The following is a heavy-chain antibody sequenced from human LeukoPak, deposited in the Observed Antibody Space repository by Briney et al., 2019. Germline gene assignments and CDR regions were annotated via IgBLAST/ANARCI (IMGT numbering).Heavy chain of an antibody. CDR3: AKTTTRYSSGRYPAWPIDY. Sequence: GGSLRLSCAASGVTFGSYAMYWVRQAPGKGLEWVSGMFGSGGSAHYAESVKGRFTISRDNSKNTVYLQMDSLRAEDTATYYCAKTTTRYSSGRYPAWPIDYWGQGTLVTVSS. V-gene: IGHV3-23*01. CDR1: GVTFGSYA. J-gene: IGHJ4*02. CDR2: MFGSGGSA. D-gene: IGHD2-15*01.